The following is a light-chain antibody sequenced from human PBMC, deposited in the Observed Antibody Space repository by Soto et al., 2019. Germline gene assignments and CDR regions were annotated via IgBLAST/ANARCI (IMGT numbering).Light chain of an antibody. CDR3: GSFTSTNTILA. CDR1: SSDIGGWTF. Sequence: QSALTQPASVSGSPGQSITISCTGTSSDIGGWTFVSWYQQHPGKAPKLIIYDVGNRPSGVSNRFSGSKSGNVASLTISGLQAEDEADYYCGSFTSTNTILAFGGGTKLTVL. CDR2: DVG. J-gene: IGLJ2*01. V-gene: IGLV2-14*03.